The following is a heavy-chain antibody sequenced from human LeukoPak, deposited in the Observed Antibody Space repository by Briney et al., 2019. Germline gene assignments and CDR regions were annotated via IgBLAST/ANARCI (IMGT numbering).Heavy chain of an antibody. CDR2: IRYDGSNK. CDR3: AKDGRRPYYDSSGAYFDY. V-gene: IGHV3-30*02. Sequence: PGGSLRLSCAASGFTFSSYGMHWVRQAPGKGLEWVAFIRYDGSNKYYADSVKGRFTISRDNSKNTLYLQMNSLRAEDTAVYYCAKDGRRPYYDSSGAYFDYWGQGTLDTVSS. D-gene: IGHD3-22*01. J-gene: IGHJ4*02. CDR1: GFTFSSYG.